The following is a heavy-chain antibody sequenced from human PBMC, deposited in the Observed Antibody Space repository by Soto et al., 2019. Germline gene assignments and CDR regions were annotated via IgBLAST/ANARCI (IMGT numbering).Heavy chain of an antibody. Sequence: VKVSFKTSGFMFTSSAVQWVRQARGQRLEWIGWLVVGSGNTHYAQHFQERVTISVDTSKNQFSLKLSSVTAADTAVYYCARTYWSGWGRRLFDSWGQGALVTVSS. J-gene: IGHJ4*02. CDR3: ARTYWSGWGRRLFDS. D-gene: IGHD3-3*01. V-gene: IGHV1-58*01. CDR2: LVVGSGNT. CDR1: GFMFTSSA.